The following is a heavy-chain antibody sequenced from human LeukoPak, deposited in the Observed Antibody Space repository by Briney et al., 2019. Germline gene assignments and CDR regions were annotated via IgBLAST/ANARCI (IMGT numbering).Heavy chain of an antibody. Sequence: GGSLRLSCAASGFTFSSYAMSWVRQAPGKGLEWVSDIIGSGGSTYYADCVKGRFTISRDNSKHTLYLQMNSLRAEDTAVYYCAKDEYYDFWSGYPVGYWGQGTLVTVSS. CDR2: IIGSGGST. CDR1: GFTFSSYA. D-gene: IGHD3-3*01. J-gene: IGHJ4*02. CDR3: AKDEYYDFWSGYPVGY. V-gene: IGHV3-23*01.